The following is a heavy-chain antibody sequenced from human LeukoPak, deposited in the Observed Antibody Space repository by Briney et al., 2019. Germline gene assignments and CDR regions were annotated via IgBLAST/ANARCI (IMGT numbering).Heavy chain of an antibody. CDR3: ARGGFDY. V-gene: IGHV1-2*06. Sequence: ASVKVSCKASGYTFSGYYIHWVRQAPGQELEWMGRINPNSGGADYAQTFQGRVTMTWDTSISTGNMELSSLRSDDTAIYYCARGGFDYWGQGTLVTVSS. CDR1: GYTFSGYY. CDR2: INPNSGGA. J-gene: IGHJ4*02.